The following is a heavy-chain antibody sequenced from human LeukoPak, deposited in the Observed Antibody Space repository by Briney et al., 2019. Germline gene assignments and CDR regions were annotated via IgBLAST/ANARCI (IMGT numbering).Heavy chain of an antibody. Sequence: ASVMVSCKASGYTFRSYGISWVRQAPGQGLEWMGWIRGDNGYTNYTQKLQGRVTVTTDTSTSTTYMELSSLRSDDTAVYYCARVRVAYYASGNLYTLDQWGQGTLVTVSS. D-gene: IGHD3-10*01. J-gene: IGHJ4*02. V-gene: IGHV1-18*01. CDR3: ARVRVAYYASGNLYTLDQ. CDR2: IRGDNGYT. CDR1: GYTFRSYG.